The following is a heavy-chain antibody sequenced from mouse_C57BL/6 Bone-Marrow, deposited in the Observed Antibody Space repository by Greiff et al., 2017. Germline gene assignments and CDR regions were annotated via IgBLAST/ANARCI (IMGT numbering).Heavy chain of an antibody. CDR2: INPNYGTT. V-gene: IGHV1-39*01. Sequence: LQESGPELVKPGASVKISCKASGYSFTDYNMNWVKQSNGKSLEWIGVINPNYGTTSYNQKFKGKATLPVDQSSSTAYMQLHSLRSEDSAVYYLSKGVYYGILSYFDDWGQVTTLTVTS. CDR1: GYSFTDYN. CDR3: SKGVYYGILSYFDD. J-gene: IGHJ2*01. D-gene: IGHD2-1*01.